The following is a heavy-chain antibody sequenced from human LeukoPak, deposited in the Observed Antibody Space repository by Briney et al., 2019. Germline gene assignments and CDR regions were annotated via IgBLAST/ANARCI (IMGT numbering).Heavy chain of an antibody. J-gene: IGHJ4*02. Sequence: SETLSLTCTVSGGPISSSSYYWGWIRQPPGKGLEWIGSIYYSGSTYYNPSLKSRVTISVDTSKNQFSLKLSSVTAADTAVYYCAIRGIAAAGTSLDYWGQGTLVTVSS. D-gene: IGHD6-13*01. V-gene: IGHV4-39*01. CDR2: IYYSGST. CDR3: AIRGIAAAGTSLDY. CDR1: GGPISSSSYY.